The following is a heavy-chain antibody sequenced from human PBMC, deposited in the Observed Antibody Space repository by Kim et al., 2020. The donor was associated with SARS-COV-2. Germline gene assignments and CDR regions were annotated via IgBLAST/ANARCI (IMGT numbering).Heavy chain of an antibody. Sequence: YSPSLKSRLTITKDTSKNHVILTMTNIDPVDTATYYCAHIRIAAASYFDYWGQGTLVTVSS. V-gene: IGHV2-5*01. CDR3: AHIRIAAASYFDY. D-gene: IGHD6-13*01. J-gene: IGHJ4*02.